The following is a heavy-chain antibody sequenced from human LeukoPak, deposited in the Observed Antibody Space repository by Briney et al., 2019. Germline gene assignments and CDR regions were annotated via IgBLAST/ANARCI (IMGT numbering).Heavy chain of an antibody. CDR1: GGTFSSYA. Sequence: GSSVKVSCKASGGTFSSYAISWVRQAPGQGLEWMGGIIPIFGTASYAQKFQGRVTITADESTSTAYMELSSLRSEDTAVYYCASPKSVYSSSWQNPSYGMDVWGQGTTVTVSS. CDR2: IIPIFGTA. V-gene: IGHV1-69*01. CDR3: ASPKSVYSSSWQNPSYGMDV. J-gene: IGHJ6*02. D-gene: IGHD6-13*01.